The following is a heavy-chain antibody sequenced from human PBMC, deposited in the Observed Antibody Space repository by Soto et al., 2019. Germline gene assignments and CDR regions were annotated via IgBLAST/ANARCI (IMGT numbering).Heavy chain of an antibody. D-gene: IGHD6-19*01. CDR1: GYTFTRSG. V-gene: IGHV1-18*01. Sequence: ASVKVSCKASGYTFTRSGISWVRQAPGQGPEWMGWISSYNGDTNYAQTFQGRVTMTTDTSTSTAYMELRSLRSDDTAVYHCARSSYSSGWYWYYYYYYGMDVWGQGTTVTVSS. J-gene: IGHJ6*02. CDR2: ISSYNGDT. CDR3: ARSSYSSGWYWYYYYYYGMDV.